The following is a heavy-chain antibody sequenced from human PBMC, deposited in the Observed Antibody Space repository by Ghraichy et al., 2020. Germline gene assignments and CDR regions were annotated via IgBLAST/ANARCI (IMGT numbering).Heavy chain of an antibody. J-gene: IGHJ6*02. CDR2: ISSSSSYI. CDR1: GFTFSSYS. V-gene: IGHV3-21*01. CDR3: AREGSFRGVIITSHYYYYGMDV. Sequence: GGSLRLSCAASGFTFSSYSMNWVRQAPGKGLEWVSSISSSSSYIYYADSVKGRFTISRDNAKNSLYLQMNSLRAEDTAVYYCAREGSFRGVIITSHYYYYGMDVWGQGTTVTVS. D-gene: IGHD3-10*01.